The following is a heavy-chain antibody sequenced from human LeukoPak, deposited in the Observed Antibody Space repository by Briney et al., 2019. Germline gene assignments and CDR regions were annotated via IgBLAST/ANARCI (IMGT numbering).Heavy chain of an antibody. CDR2: IYYSGST. J-gene: IGHJ4*02. V-gene: IGHV4-59*11. CDR3: ARIAVAAYPYYFDY. D-gene: IGHD6-19*01. Sequence: PSETLSLTCTVSGGSISSHYWGWIRQPPGKGLEWIGYIYYSGSTYYNPSLKSRVTISVDTSKNQFSLKLSSVTAADTAVYYCARIAVAAYPYYFDYWGQGTLVTVSS. CDR1: GGSISSHY.